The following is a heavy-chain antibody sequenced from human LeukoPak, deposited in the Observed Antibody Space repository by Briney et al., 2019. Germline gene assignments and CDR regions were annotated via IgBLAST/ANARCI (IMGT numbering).Heavy chain of an antibody. Sequence: GGSLRLSCAPSGFTLSSYDMHWVRHATGKGLEWVSAIGTAGDTYYPRSVTGRFTISRENAKNSLYLQMNSLRAGDTAVYYCRRGVYYYDSSGYPEAFDIWGQGTMVTVSS. CDR3: RRGVYYYDSSGYPEAFDI. CDR2: IGTAGDT. V-gene: IGHV3-13*01. J-gene: IGHJ3*02. D-gene: IGHD3-22*01. CDR1: GFTLSSYD.